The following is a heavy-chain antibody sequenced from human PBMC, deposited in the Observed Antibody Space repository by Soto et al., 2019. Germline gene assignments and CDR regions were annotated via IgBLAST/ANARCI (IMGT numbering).Heavy chain of an antibody. D-gene: IGHD6-6*01. CDR3: AKDIAARAYYYYGMDV. Sequence: GESLKISCAASGFTFSSYGMHWVRQAPGKGLEWVAVISYDGSNKYYADSVKGRFTISRDNSKNTLYLQMNSLRAEDTAVYYCAKDIAARAYYYYGMDVWGQGTTVTVSS. CDR1: GFTFSSYG. V-gene: IGHV3-30*18. J-gene: IGHJ6*02. CDR2: ISYDGSNK.